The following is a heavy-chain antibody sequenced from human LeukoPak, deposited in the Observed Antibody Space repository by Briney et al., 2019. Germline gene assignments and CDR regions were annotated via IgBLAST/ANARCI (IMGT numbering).Heavy chain of an antibody. J-gene: IGHJ6*03. Sequence: ASVKVSCKASGYTFTCYYMRWVRQAPGQGLEWMGWINPNSGGTNYAQKFQGRVTMTRDTSISTAYMELSRLRSDDTAVYYCARRYFYYYYMDVWGKGTTVTVSS. CDR2: INPNSGGT. CDR1: GYTFTCYY. V-gene: IGHV1-2*02. CDR3: ARRYFYYYYMDV.